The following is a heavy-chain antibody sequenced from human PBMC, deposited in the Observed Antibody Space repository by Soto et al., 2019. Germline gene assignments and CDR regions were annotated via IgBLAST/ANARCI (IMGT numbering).Heavy chain of an antibody. CDR2: IYYSGST. Sequence: TVSGGSISSGDYYWSWIRQPPGKGLEWIGYIYYSGSTYYNPSLKSRVTISVDTSKNQFSLKLSSVTAADTAVYYCAREGSGYDILTGSNWFDPWGQGTLVTVS. CDR3: AREGSGYDILTGSNWFDP. V-gene: IGHV4-30-4*01. J-gene: IGHJ5*02. CDR1: GGSISSGDYY. D-gene: IGHD3-9*01.